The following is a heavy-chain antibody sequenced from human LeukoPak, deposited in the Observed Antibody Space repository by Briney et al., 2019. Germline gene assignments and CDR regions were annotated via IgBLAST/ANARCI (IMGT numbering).Heavy chain of an antibody. V-gene: IGHV3-48*03. CDR1: GFTFSGSE. CDR2: ISSSGKTI. CDR3: ARGGTATYFDY. Sequence: GGSLRLSCAASGFTFSGSEMNWVRQAPGKGLDWVSYISSSGKTIYYADSVKGRFTISRDNAKNSLYLQMNSLRAEDTAVYYCARGGTATYFDYWGQGTLVTVSS. J-gene: IGHJ4*02. D-gene: IGHD4-17*01.